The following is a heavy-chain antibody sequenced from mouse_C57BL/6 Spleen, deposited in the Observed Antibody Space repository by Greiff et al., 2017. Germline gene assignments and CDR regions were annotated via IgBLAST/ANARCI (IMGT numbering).Heavy chain of an antibody. CDR2: IYPGSGST. D-gene: IGHD1-1*01. V-gene: IGHV1-55*01. CDR1: GYTFTSYW. J-gene: IGHJ1*03. Sequence: QVQLQQPGAELVKPGASVKMSCKASGYTFTSYWITWVKQRPGQGLEWIGDIYPGSGSTNYNEKFKSKATLTGDTSSSTAYMQLSSLTSEDSAVYYCAKYYGVFDVWGTGTTVTVSS. CDR3: AKYYGVFDV.